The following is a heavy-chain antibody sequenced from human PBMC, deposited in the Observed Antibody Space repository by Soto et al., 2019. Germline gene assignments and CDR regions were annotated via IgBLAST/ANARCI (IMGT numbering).Heavy chain of an antibody. Sequence: PSETLSLTCTVSGGAISSYYWSWIRQPPGKGLEWIGYIYYSGSTNYNPSLKSRVTISVDTSKNQFSLKLSSVTAADTAVYYCARESSYCSSTSCYSSYYGMDVWGQGTTVNVS. V-gene: IGHV4-59*01. D-gene: IGHD2-2*01. CDR2: IYYSGST. J-gene: IGHJ6*02. CDR1: GGAISSYY. CDR3: ARESSYCSSTSCYSSYYGMDV.